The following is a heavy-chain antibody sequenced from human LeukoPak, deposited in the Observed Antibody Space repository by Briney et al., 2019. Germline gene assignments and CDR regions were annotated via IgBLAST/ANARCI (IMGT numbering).Heavy chain of an antibody. CDR3: ARAAPYSSSLLDV. CDR1: GGSISSGDYY. CDR2: IYYSGST. V-gene: IGHV4-30-4*02. D-gene: IGHD6-13*01. J-gene: IGHJ6*02. Sequence: SETLSLTCTVSGGSISSGDYYWSWIRQPPGKGLEWIGYIYYSGSTYYNPSLKSRVTISVDTSKNQFSLKLSSVTAADTAVYYCARAAPYSSSLLDVWGQGTTVTVSS.